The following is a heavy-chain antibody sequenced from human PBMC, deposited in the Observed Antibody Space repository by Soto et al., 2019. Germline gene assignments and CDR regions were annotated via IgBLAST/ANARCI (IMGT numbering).Heavy chain of an antibody. D-gene: IGHD3-22*01. J-gene: IGHJ4*02. V-gene: IGHV5-51*01. Sequence: GESLKISCKGSGYSFTSYWIGWVRQMPGKGLEWMGIIYPGDSDTRYSPSFQGQVTISADKSISTAYLQWSSLKASDTAMYYCARRGAYNYDSSGYSAGYWGQGTLVTVSS. CDR1: GYSFTSYW. CDR3: ARRGAYNYDSSGYSAGY. CDR2: IYPGDSDT.